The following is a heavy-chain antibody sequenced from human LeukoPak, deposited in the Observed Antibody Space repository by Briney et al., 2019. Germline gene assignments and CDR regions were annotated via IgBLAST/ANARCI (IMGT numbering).Heavy chain of an antibody. Sequence: PGRSLRLSCAASGFTFSNYDMHWVRQAPGKGLEWVAFISYDGTNKYYADSVKGRFTFSRDNSKYILYLQMNSLRAEDTAVYYCAKGSSSGTVDYWGQGTLVAVSS. D-gene: IGHD3-22*01. CDR3: AKGSSSGTVDY. CDR1: GFTFSNYD. J-gene: IGHJ4*02. CDR2: ISYDGTNK. V-gene: IGHV3-30*18.